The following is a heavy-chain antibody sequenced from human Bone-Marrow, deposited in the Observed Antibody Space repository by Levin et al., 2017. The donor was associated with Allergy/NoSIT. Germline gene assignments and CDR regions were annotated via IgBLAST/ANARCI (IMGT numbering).Heavy chain of an antibody. V-gene: IGHV4-61*01. CDR3: ARGSYFGGLSFDC. D-gene: IGHD4-23*01. CDR2: IYHSGST. CDR1: GGSVSSGSYY. Sequence: SETLSLTCTVSGGSVSSGSYYWSWIRQPPGTGLEWIAYIYHSGSTKYNPSLKSRVTISLDTSRNQFSLRLTSLTAADTAVYYCARGSYFGGLSFDCWGKGTLVAVSS. J-gene: IGHJ4*02.